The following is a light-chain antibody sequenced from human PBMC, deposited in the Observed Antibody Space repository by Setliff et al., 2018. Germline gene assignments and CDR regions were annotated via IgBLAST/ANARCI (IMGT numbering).Light chain of an antibody. CDR1: YSDVGKYNL. Sequence: QSALAQPASVSGSPGQSITISCTGTYSDVGKYNLVSWYQQHPGKAPKLILYDFTTRPSGVSDRFSGSKSANTASLTISGLQAEDEADYYRCSYAGSSTFVFGGGTKVTVL. J-gene: IGLJ1*01. V-gene: IGLV2-23*02. CDR3: CSYAGSSTFV. CDR2: DFT.